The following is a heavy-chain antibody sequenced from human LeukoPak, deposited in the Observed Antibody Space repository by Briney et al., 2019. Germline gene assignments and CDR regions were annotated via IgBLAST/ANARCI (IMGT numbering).Heavy chain of an antibody. CDR1: GFTFSSYS. Sequence: GGSLRLSCAASGFTFSSYSMNWARQAPGKGLEWVSYIKSGSSTIYYADSVKGRFTISRDNAKNSLYLQMNSLRAEDTAVYYCARASGSYQVFDYWGQGTLVTVSS. CDR3: ARASGSYQVFDY. J-gene: IGHJ4*02. D-gene: IGHD1-26*01. CDR2: IKSGSSTI. V-gene: IGHV3-48*04.